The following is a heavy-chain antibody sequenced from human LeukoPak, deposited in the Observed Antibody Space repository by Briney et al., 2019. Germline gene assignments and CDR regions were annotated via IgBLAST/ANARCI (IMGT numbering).Heavy chain of an antibody. CDR3: ASFSSSSSYYYYGRDV. Sequence: PSETLSLTCTVSGDSISSYYWSWIRQPPGKGLEWIGYIYYSGSTNYNPSLKSRVTISVDPSKNQFSLKLSSVTAADTAVYYCASFSSSSSYYYYGRDVWGQGTTVTVSS. CDR2: IYYSGST. D-gene: IGHD6-6*01. CDR1: GDSISSYY. J-gene: IGHJ6*02. V-gene: IGHV4-59*01.